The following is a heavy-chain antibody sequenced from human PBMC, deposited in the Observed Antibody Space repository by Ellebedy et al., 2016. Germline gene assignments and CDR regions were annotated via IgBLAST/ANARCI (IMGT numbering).Heavy chain of an antibody. Sequence: GGSLRLSCAASGFTVSTNYMKWVRQAPGRGLEWVSVIYSGGSTYLADYVRGRFTISRDIPKNTIHLQMDSLRVGDSGIYYCASHLIAEPGTMGIDPWGQGTLVTVSS. J-gene: IGHJ5*02. CDR1: GFTVSTNY. CDR3: ASHLIAEPGTMGIDP. D-gene: IGHD6-13*01. V-gene: IGHV3-66*04. CDR2: IYSGGST.